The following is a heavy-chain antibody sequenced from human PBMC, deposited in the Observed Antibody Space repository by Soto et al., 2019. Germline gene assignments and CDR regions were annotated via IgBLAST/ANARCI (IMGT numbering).Heavy chain of an antibody. Sequence: EVQLVESGGGLVQPGRSLRLSCAASGFTFDDYAMHWVRQAPGKGLEWVSGISWNSGSIGYAESVKGRFTISRDNAKNSLFLQMNSLRAEDTALYYCARKGYCTSTSCYVDYWGQGTLVTVSS. CDR2: ISWNSGSI. CDR3: ARKGYCTSTSCYVDY. V-gene: IGHV3-9*01. D-gene: IGHD2-2*01. J-gene: IGHJ4*02. CDR1: GFTFDDYA.